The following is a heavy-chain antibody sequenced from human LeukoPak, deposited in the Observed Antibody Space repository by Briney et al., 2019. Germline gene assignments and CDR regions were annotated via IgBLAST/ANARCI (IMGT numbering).Heavy chain of an antibody. Sequence: GESLKISCKGSGYSFTSYWIGWVRQMPGKGLEWMGIICPGDSDTRYSPSFQGQVTISADKSISTAYLQWSSLKASDTAMYYCARVGYSSSSFYSFYFDYWGQGTLVTVSS. CDR1: GYSFTSYW. J-gene: IGHJ4*02. CDR3: ARVGYSSSSFYSFYFDY. D-gene: IGHD6-6*01. V-gene: IGHV5-51*01. CDR2: ICPGDSDT.